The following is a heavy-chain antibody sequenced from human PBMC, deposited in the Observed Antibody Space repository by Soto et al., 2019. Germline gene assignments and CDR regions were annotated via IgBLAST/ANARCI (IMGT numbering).Heavy chain of an antibody. Sequence: PGESLKISCKGSGYSFTSYWIGWVRQMPGKGLEWMGIIYPGDSDTRYSPSFQGQVTISADKSISTAYLQWSSLKASDTAMYYCARHPPRYFGVSYGMDVWGQGTTVTVSS. D-gene: IGHD3-9*01. J-gene: IGHJ6*02. CDR3: ARHPPRYFGVSYGMDV. CDR2: IYPGDSDT. V-gene: IGHV5-51*01. CDR1: GYSFTSYW.